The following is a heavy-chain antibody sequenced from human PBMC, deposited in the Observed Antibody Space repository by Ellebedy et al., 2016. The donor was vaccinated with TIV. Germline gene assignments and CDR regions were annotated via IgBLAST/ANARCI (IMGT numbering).Heavy chain of an antibody. Sequence: GESLKISXAASGLSMSSYWMSWVRQAPGKGLEWVANIKQDGSEKYYVDSVKGRFTISRDNAKNSVYLQMNSLRVEDAAVYYCARAIAAVGSYWGQGTLVTVSS. J-gene: IGHJ4*02. CDR1: GLSMSSYW. CDR2: IKQDGSEK. D-gene: IGHD6-13*01. CDR3: ARAIAAVGSY. V-gene: IGHV3-7*01.